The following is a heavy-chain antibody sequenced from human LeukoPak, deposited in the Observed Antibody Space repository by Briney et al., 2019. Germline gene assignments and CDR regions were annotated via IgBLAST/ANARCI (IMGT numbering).Heavy chain of an antibody. CDR1: GGSFNGYY. CDR2: INHSGST. J-gene: IGHJ5*02. CDR3: ASGAIAWFDP. Sequence: SETLSLTCAVYGGSFNGYYWSWIRQPPGKGLEWIGEINHSGSTNYNPSLKSRVTISVDTSKNQFSLKLSSVTAADTAVYYCASGAIAWFDPWGQGTLVTVSS. V-gene: IGHV4-34*01.